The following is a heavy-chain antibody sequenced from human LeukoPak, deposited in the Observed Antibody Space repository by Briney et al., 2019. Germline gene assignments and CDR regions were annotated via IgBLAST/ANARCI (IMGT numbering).Heavy chain of an antibody. CDR2: IGVSGGST. CDR1: GFTFSNYA. CDR3: AKDYSSGWYDY. Sequence: SGGSLRLSCAASGFTFSNYAMSWVRQAPGKGLEWVSVIGVSGGSTYYADSVKGRFTISRDNSQNTLYLQMNSLRAEDTAVYYCAKDYSSGWYDYWGQGTLVTVSS. J-gene: IGHJ4*02. D-gene: IGHD6-19*01. V-gene: IGHV3-23*01.